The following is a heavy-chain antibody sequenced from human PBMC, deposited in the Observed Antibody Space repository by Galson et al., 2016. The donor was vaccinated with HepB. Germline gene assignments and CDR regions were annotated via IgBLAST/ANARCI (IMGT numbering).Heavy chain of an antibody. Sequence: TLSLTCTVSGGSISSSNYYWGWIRQPPGKGLDWIGCIYYCGSTYYNPSLKSRVTMSVDTSKNQFSLKLNSVTDADTAVYYCARQIVVVVAATRGVDWFDPWGQGTLVTVSS. V-gene: IGHV4-39*01. D-gene: IGHD2-15*01. CDR1: GGSISSSNYY. CDR2: IYYCGST. CDR3: ARQIVVVVAATRGVDWFDP. J-gene: IGHJ5*02.